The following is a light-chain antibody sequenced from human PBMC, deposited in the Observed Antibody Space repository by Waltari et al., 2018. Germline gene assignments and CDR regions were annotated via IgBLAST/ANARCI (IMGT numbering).Light chain of an antibody. J-gene: IGKJ2*01. V-gene: IGKV4-1*01. Sequence: DIVMTQSPEPLAVSLGERATINCKPSQSLSYSSNNKNYLAWYQQKPGQPPKVLMYWTSTRESGVPDRFSGSGSGTDFTLTISSLQAEDVAVYYCQQYYSTSSTFGQGTKLEIK. CDR3: QQYYSTSST. CDR2: WTS. CDR1: QSLSYSSNNKNY.